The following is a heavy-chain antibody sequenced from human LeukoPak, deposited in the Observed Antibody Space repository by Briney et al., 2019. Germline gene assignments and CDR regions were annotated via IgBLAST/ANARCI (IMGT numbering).Heavy chain of an antibody. CDR1: GFTFSGYS. V-gene: IGHV3-21*01. Sequence: GGSLRLSCTASGFTFSGYSMNWIRQAPGKGLEWVSSFGTRSTSIYHAGSVKGRFAISRDNAKNSLYLQVNSLRAEDTALYYCAREVSEGFDFWGQGTLVTVSS. CDR3: AREVSEGFDF. D-gene: IGHD3-22*01. CDR2: FGTRSTSI. J-gene: IGHJ4*02.